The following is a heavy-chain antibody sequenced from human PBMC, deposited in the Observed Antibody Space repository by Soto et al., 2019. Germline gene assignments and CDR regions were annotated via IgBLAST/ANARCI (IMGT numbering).Heavy chain of an antibody. J-gene: IGHJ4*02. CDR3: AKAAGINYFDN. V-gene: IGHV3-23*01. CDR2: ISDGGRFT. D-gene: IGHD2-15*01. Sequence: EVQLLESGGGFVQPGGSLRLSCAASGFTFSTFAMSWVRQLPGKGLEWVSGISDGGRFTYYADSVKGRFTISSDDSKNTVFLQMNSLTAEDTAIYYCAKAAGINYFDNWGQGSLVTVSS. CDR1: GFTFSTFA.